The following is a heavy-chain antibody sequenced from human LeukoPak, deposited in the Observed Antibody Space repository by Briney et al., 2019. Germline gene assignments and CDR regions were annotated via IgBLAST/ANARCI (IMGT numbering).Heavy chain of an antibody. J-gene: IGHJ4*02. D-gene: IGHD1-26*01. Sequence: PGGSLRLSCAVSGFIFDDYAMHWVRQAPGKGLEWVSGISWNSGSIGYADSVKGRFTISRDNARNSLYLQMNSLRADDTALYYCAKDAVGATNHFDYWGQGTLVTVSS. V-gene: IGHV3-9*01. CDR1: GFIFDDYA. CDR3: AKDAVGATNHFDY. CDR2: ISWNSGSI.